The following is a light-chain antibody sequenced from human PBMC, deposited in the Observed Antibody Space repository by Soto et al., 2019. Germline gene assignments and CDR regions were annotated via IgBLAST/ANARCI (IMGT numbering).Light chain of an antibody. V-gene: IGLV1-44*01. CDR2: SNN. Sequence: QSVLTQPPSASGTPGQRVTISCSGSTSNIGSNAVNWYQQLPGTAPKLLISSNNQRPSGVPDRFSGSKYGTSASLAISGLQSGDEADYYCAAWDDSLSGSYVFGTGTKVTVL. CDR1: TSNIGSNA. J-gene: IGLJ1*01. CDR3: AAWDDSLSGSYV.